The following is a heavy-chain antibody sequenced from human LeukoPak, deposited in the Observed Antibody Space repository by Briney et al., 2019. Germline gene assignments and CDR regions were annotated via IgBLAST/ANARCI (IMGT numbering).Heavy chain of an antibody. CDR2: ISWNSGSI. J-gene: IGHJ3*02. CDR1: GFTFDDYA. D-gene: IGHD3-22*01. CDR3: AKEINPYYAGAFDI. V-gene: IGHV3-9*01. Sequence: GGSLRLSCAASGFTFDDYAMHWVRQAPGKGLEWVSGISWNSGSIGYADSVKGRFTISRDNAKNSLYLQMNSLRAEDTALYYCAKEINPYYAGAFDIWGQGTMVTVSS.